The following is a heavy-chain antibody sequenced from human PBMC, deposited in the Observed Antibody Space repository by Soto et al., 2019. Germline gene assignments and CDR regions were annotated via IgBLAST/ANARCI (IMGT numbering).Heavy chain of an antibody. CDR3: TRSEPYCSSTSCYLARVLPHNYYYGMDV. Sequence: GGSLRLSCTASGFTFGDYAMSWFRQAPGKGLEWVGFIRSKAYGGTTEYAASVKGRFTISRDDSKSIAYLQMNSLKTEDTAVYYCTRSEPYCSSTSCYLARVLPHNYYYGMDVWGQGTTVTVSS. CDR2: IRSKAYGGTT. D-gene: IGHD2-2*01. CDR1: GFTFGDYA. J-gene: IGHJ6*02. V-gene: IGHV3-49*03.